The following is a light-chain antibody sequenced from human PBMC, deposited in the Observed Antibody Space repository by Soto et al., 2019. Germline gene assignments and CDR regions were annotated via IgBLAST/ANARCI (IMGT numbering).Light chain of an antibody. CDR2: DAS. J-gene: IGKJ1*01. CDR1: QRISTY. Sequence: DILMTQSPSSLSTSVGDRVTITCRASQRISTYLNWYQQKPGKAPNLLIWDASTLQSGVPPRFSGSGSGTDFTLTISSLQVEDSATYYCQQTYTPPRTFGQGTKVDIK. CDR3: QQTYTPPRT. V-gene: IGKV1-39*01.